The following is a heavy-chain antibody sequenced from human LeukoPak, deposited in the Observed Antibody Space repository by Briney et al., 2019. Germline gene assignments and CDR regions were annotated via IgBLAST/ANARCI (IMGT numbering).Heavy chain of an antibody. J-gene: IGHJ5*01. CDR3: ARDVGLPESNWFDS. Sequence: SETLSLTCSVSGGSISSSRSYWGWIRQTPGKGLEWVGSIYYNGDTYYNPSFKSRVSMSVDTAKNQISLIPTSVTAADTAVYYCARDVGLPESNWFDSWGQGTLVTVSS. D-gene: IGHD1-7*01. CDR1: GGSISSSRSY. V-gene: IGHV4-39*07. CDR2: IYYNGDT.